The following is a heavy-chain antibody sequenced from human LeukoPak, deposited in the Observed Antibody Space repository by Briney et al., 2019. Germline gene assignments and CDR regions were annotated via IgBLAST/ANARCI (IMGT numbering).Heavy chain of an antibody. CDR2: IDRTGNR. D-gene: IGHD3-10*01. Sequence: SETLSLTCAVSGYSVSSGYYWGWIRQPPGKGLEWIARIDRTGNRYYNPPLKSRVTISVDTSKNQLSLKLTSLTAADTAIYYCARVDNYYGLGSFGASHYYYMDVWGKGTTVTVSS. J-gene: IGHJ6*03. CDR3: ARVDNYYGLGSFGASHYYYMDV. CDR1: GYSVSSGYY. V-gene: IGHV4-38-2*01.